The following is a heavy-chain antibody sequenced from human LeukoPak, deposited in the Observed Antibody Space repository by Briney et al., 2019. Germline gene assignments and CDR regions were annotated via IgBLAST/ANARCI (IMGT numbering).Heavy chain of an antibody. CDR1: GYTFTSYG. J-gene: IGHJ3*02. D-gene: IGHD3-10*01. V-gene: IGHV1-24*01. Sequence: ASVKVSCKASGYTFTSYGISWVRQAPGKGLEWMGGFDPEDGETIYAQKFQGRVTMTEDTSTDTAYMELSSLRSEDTAVYYCATDRAYGSGSHGTFDIWGQGTMVTVSS. CDR2: FDPEDGET. CDR3: ATDRAYGSGSHGTFDI.